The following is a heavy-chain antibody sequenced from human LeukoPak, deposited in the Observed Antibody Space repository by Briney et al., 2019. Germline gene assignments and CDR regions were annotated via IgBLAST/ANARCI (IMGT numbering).Heavy chain of an antibody. CDR2: TYYWSKWST. Sequence: SQTLSLTCAISGVSVSSNSAAWNWIRQSPSRGLEWLGRTYYWSKWSTDYAVSVKSRITVKPDTSKNQFSLQLTSVTPEDMAVSYCGRLENWAFDFWGQGTLITVSS. CDR1: GVSVSSNSAA. CDR3: GRLENWAFDF. V-gene: IGHV6-1*01. J-gene: IGHJ4*02. D-gene: IGHD7-27*01.